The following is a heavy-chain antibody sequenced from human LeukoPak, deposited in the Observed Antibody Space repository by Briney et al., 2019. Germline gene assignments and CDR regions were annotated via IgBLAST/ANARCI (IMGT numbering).Heavy chain of an antibody. Sequence: GGSLRLSCAASGFTVSSNYMGWVRQAPGKGLEWVSVLYSGGDTYYADSVKGRFTISRDNSKNMIYLEMSSLKAEDTAVYYCAKERSLEIAVAGTVFDYWGQGTLVTVSS. CDR3: AKERSLEIAVAGTVFDY. CDR2: LYSGGDT. CDR1: GFTVSSNY. V-gene: IGHV3-66*01. D-gene: IGHD6-19*01. J-gene: IGHJ4*02.